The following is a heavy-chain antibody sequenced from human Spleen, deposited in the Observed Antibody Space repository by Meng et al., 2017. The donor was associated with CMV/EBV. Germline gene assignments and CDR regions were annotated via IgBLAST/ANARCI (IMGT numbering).Heavy chain of an antibody. CDR2: IYWNDDK. V-gene: IGHV2-5*01. J-gene: IGHJ4*02. CDR1: GFSLSTSGVG. D-gene: IGHD6-19*01. CDR3: AHSSSWGGYSSGWHPEDVVY. Sequence: SGPTLVKPTQTLMVTCTFSGFSLSTSGVGVGWIRQPPGKALEWLALIYWNDDKRYSPSLKSRLTITKDTSKNQVVLTMTNMDPVDTATYYCAHSSSWGGYSSGWHPEDVVYWGQGTLVTVSS.